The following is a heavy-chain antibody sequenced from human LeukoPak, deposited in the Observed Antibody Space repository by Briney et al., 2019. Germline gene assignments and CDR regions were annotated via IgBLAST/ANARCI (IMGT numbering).Heavy chain of an antibody. Sequence: GGSLRLSCAASGFTFSSYAMSWVRQAPGKGLEWVSAISGSGGSTYYADSVKGRFTISRDNSKNTLYLQMSSLRAEDTAVYYCAKALFYYGSGRGGDYFDYWAREPWSPSPQ. J-gene: IGHJ4*02. CDR3: AKALFYYGSGRGGDYFDY. V-gene: IGHV3-23*01. CDR2: ISGSGGST. D-gene: IGHD3-10*01. CDR1: GFTFSSYA.